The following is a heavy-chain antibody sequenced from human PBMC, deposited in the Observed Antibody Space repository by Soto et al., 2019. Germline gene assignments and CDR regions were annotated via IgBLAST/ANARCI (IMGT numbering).Heavy chain of an antibody. CDR3: ASLPLITMVRGVIAYCDYMDV. CDR2: ISSSSSTI. V-gene: IGHV3-48*01. CDR1: GFTFSSYS. J-gene: IGHJ6*03. Sequence: EVQLVESGGGLVQPGGSLRLSCAASGFTFSSYSMNWVRQAPGKGLEWVSYISSSSSTIYYADSVKGRFTISRDNAKNSLYLQMSTLRAEDTAVYYCASLPLITMVRGVIAYCDYMDVWGKGTRVTVSS. D-gene: IGHD3-10*01.